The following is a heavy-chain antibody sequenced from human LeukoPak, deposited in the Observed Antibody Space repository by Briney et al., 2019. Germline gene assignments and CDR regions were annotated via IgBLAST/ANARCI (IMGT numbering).Heavy chain of an antibody. J-gene: IGHJ4*02. V-gene: IGHV1-18*01. CDR3: ARGYDILTGYYRNFDY. CDR2: ISAYNGNT. Sequence: GASVKDSCKASGGTFSSYAISWVRQAPGQGLEWMGWISAYNGNTNYAQKLQGRVTMTTDTSTSTAYMELRSLRSDDTAVYYCARGYDILTGYYRNFDYWGQGTLVTVSS. D-gene: IGHD3-9*01. CDR1: GGTFSSYA.